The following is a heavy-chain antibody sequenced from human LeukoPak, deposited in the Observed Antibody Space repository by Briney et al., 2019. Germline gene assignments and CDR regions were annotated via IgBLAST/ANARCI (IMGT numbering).Heavy chain of an antibody. D-gene: IGHD6-25*01. CDR2: INHSGST. J-gene: IGHJ6*03. Sequence: PSETLSLTCAVYGGSFSGYYWSWIRQPPGKGLEWIGEINHSGSTNYNPSLKSRVTISVDTSKNQFSLKLSSVTAADTAVYYCARGNHKRQRNHYYYYMDVWGKGTTVTASS. CDR3: ARGNHKRQRNHYYYYMDV. V-gene: IGHV4-34*01. CDR1: GGSFSGYY.